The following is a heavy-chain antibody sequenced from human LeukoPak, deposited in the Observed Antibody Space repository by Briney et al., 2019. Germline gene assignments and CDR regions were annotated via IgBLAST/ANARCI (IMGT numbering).Heavy chain of an antibody. V-gene: IGHV3-48*03. Sequence: GGSLRLSCAASGFTFSSYEMNWVRQAPGKGLEWVSYISSSGSTIYYADSVKGRFTISRDNAKNSLYLQMNSLRAEDTAVYYCARDPRQYYYDSSGYYSYYYMDVWGKGTTVTISS. CDR3: ARDPRQYYYDSSGYYSYYYMDV. CDR2: ISSSGSTI. J-gene: IGHJ6*03. D-gene: IGHD3-22*01. CDR1: GFTFSSYE.